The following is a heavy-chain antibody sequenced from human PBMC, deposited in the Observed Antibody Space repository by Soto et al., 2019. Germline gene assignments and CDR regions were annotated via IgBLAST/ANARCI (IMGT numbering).Heavy chain of an antibody. D-gene: IGHD3-10*01. CDR2: VYNSGST. V-gene: IGHV4-59*08. J-gene: IGHJ4*02. Sequence: VSLTCTVSGGSISSNYWTWIRQPPGKGLEWIGYVYNSGSTNYNPSLKSRATISEDTSKSQVSLKLTSVTAADTAVYFCARILMNYYRLDYWGQGALVTVSS. CDR1: GGSISSNY. CDR3: ARILMNYYRLDY.